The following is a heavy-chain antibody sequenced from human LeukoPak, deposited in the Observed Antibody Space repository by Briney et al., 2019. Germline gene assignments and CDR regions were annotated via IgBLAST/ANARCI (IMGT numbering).Heavy chain of an antibody. J-gene: IGHJ4*02. Sequence: PGGSLRLSCAASGFTFISFAMSWVRQAPGKGLEWVSVISGSGNSTYYADSVKGRFTVSRDNSKNTLYLQMNSLRAEDTALYYCARNDDYGGNGYFDYWGQGTLVTGSS. CDR2: ISGSGNST. D-gene: IGHD4-23*01. V-gene: IGHV3-23*01. CDR3: ARNDDYGGNGYFDY. CDR1: GFTFISFA.